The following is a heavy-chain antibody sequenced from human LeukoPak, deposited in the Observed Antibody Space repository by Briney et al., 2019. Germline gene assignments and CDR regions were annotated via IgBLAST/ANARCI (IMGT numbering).Heavy chain of an antibody. J-gene: IGHJ3*02. D-gene: IGHD3-3*01. CDR3: AKDPLYYDFWSGYYTGAFDI. CDR1: GFTFSSYA. V-gene: IGHV3-23*01. Sequence: GGSLRLSCAASGFTFSSYAMSWVRQAPGKGLEWVSAISGSGGSTYYADSVKGRFTISRDNSKNTLYLQMNSLRAEDTAVYYCAKDPLYYDFWSGYYTGAFDIWGQGTMVTVSS. CDR2: ISGSGGST.